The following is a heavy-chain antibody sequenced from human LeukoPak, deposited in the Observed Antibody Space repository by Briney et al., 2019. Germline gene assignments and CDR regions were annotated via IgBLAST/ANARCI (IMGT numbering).Heavy chain of an antibody. CDR1: GSIFTSYW. CDR3: ARPEGRSTFYFDY. J-gene: IGHJ4*02. CDR2: IYPGDSDT. V-gene: IGHV5-51*01. D-gene: IGHD2/OR15-2a*01. Sequence: GASLKISCKGSGSIFTSYWIGWVRQMPGKGLEWMGIIYPGDSDTRYSPSFQGQVTISADKSISTAYLQWSSLKASDTAMYYCARPEGRSTFYFDYWGQGTLVTVSS.